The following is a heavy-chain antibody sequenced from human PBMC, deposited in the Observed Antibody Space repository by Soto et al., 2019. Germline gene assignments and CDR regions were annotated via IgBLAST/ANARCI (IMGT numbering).Heavy chain of an antibody. Sequence: SETLSLTCSVSGGSLRSGDYYWSWIRQPPGKGLEWIGSIYYSGSTYYNPSLKSRVTISVDTSKNQFSLKLNSVTAADTAVYYCASRHSSPYFDYWGQGTLVTVSS. V-gene: IGHV4-30-4*01. J-gene: IGHJ4*02. D-gene: IGHD6-13*01. CDR1: GGSLRSGDYY. CDR3: ASRHSSPYFDY. CDR2: IYYSGST.